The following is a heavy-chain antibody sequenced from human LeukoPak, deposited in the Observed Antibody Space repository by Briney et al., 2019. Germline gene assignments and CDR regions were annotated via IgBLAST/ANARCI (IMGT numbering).Heavy chain of an antibody. D-gene: IGHD6-13*01. CDR2: DYCGGNT. CDR1: GGSVTTYGSC. V-gene: IGHV4-61*08. Sequence: SETLTLTCTVSGGSVTTYGSCWSWIRQPPGKGLEWIAYDYCGGNTNYNPSLKSRVTISVDTSKNQFSLKLSSVTAADTAVYYCARQKLVGSSWYYFDYWGQGTLVTVSS. J-gene: IGHJ4*02. CDR3: ARQKLVGSSWYYFDY.